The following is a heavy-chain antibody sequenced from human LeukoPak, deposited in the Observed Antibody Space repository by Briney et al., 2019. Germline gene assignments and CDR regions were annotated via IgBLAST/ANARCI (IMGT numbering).Heavy chain of an antibody. CDR1: GGTFSSYA. J-gene: IGHJ4*02. D-gene: IGHD3-10*01. Sequence: GASVKVSCKASGGTFSSYAISWVRQAPGQGLEWMGGIIPIFSTANYAQKFQGRVTITADESTSTAYMELSSLRSEDTAVYYCARVPLDRNYYACGYFDYWGQGTLVTVSS. CDR3: ARVPLDRNYYACGYFDY. CDR2: IIPIFSTA. V-gene: IGHV1-69*13.